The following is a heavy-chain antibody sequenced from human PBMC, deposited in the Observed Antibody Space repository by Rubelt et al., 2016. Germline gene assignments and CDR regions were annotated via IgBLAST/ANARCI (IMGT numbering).Heavy chain of an antibody. V-gene: IGHV4-59*01. D-gene: IGHD2-15*01. CDR3: ARDTCSGGSCYWYFDL. CDR1: GGSISSYY. CDR2: IYYSGST. Sequence: QVQLQESGPGLVKPSETLSLTCTVSGGSISSYYWSWIRQPPGKGLEWIGYIYYSGSTNYNPSLKSRVTISVDTSKNQFSLKLSSVTAADTAVYYCARDTCSGGSCYWYFDLWGRGTLVTVSS. J-gene: IGHJ2*01.